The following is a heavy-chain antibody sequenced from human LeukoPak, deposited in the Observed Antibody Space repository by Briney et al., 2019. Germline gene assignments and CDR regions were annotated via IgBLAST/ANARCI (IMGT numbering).Heavy chain of an antibody. CDR2: IYSGGST. V-gene: IGHV3-53*01. CDR1: GFTVSSNY. D-gene: IGHD6-13*01. CDR3: ASRAAAPAGAFDI. J-gene: IGHJ3*02. Sequence: GGSLRLSCAASGFTVSSNYMSWVRRAPGKGLEWVSVIYSGGSTYYADSVKGRFTISRDNSKNTLYLQMNSLRAEDTAVYYCASRAAAPAGAFDIWGQGTMVTVSS.